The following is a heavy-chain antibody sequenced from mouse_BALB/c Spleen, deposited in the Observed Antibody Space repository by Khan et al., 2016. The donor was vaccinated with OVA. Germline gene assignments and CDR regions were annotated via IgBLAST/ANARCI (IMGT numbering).Heavy chain of an antibody. V-gene: IGHV1-77*01. J-gene: IGHJ3*01. Sequence: QVQLQQSGAELARPGASVKLSCKASGYTFTDYYINWVKQRTGQGLEWIGEISPGSGDTYYNEKFKGKATLTADKYSSTAYMQLSSLTSEASAVYFCARRNYFGYTFAYWGQGTLVTFSA. CDR3: ARRNYFGYTFAY. CDR2: ISPGSGDT. CDR1: GYTFTDYY. D-gene: IGHD1-2*01.